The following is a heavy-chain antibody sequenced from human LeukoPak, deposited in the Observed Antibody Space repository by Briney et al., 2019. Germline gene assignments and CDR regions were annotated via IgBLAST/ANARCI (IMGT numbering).Heavy chain of an antibody. CDR1: GGSISGSDYY. Sequence: ASETLSLTCTVSGGSISGSDYYWGWVRQPPGKGLEWIGSVLYTGITNYNPSLKSRLSISVDMSKTQFSLRLSSVTAADMAVYYCARQDYADAFYNWGQGTLVTVSS. J-gene: IGHJ4*02. CDR3: ARQDYADAFYN. CDR2: VLYTGIT. V-gene: IGHV4-39*01. D-gene: IGHD4-17*01.